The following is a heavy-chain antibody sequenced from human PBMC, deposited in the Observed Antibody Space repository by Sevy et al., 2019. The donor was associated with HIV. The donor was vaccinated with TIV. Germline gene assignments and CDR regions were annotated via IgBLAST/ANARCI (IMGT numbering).Heavy chain of an antibody. V-gene: IGHV6-1*01. CDR1: GDSVSSNSAA. Sequence: SQTLSLNCAISGDSVSSNSAAWNWIRQSPSRGLEWLGRTYYRSKWYNDYAVSVKSRITINPDTSKNQFSLQLNSVTPEDTAVYYCARGDYFGSGISNYYYYGMDVWGQGTTVTVSS. J-gene: IGHJ6*02. CDR2: TYYRSKWYN. CDR3: ARGDYFGSGISNYYYYGMDV. D-gene: IGHD3-10*01.